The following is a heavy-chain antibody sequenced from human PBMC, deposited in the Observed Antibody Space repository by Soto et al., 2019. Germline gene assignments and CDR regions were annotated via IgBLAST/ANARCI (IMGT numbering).Heavy chain of an antibody. J-gene: IGHJ4*02. CDR2: ISGSGGST. Sequence: EVQLLESGGGLVQPGGSLRLSCAASGFTFSSYAMSWVRQAPGKGLEWVSAISGSGGSTYYADSVKGRFTISRDNSKNTLYLQMNSLRAEDTAVYYCAKVTGTSFSLLRLGEFQGVSGYWGQGTLVTVSS. CDR1: GFTFSSYA. CDR3: AKVTGTSFSLLRLGEFQGVSGY. D-gene: IGHD3-16*01. V-gene: IGHV3-23*01.